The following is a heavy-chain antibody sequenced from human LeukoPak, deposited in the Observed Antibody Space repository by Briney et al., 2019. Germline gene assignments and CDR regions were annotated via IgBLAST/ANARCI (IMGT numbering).Heavy chain of an antibody. D-gene: IGHD4-23*01. CDR2: ISAYNGNT. CDR3: ARDSQYYGGNSVY. J-gene: IGHJ4*02. V-gene: IGHV1-18*01. CDR1: GYTFTSDG. Sequence: ASVKLSRKASGYTFTSDGISWVRQGPGQGLGRVGGISAYNGNTNYAQKLQGRVTMTTDTSTSTAYMELRSLRSHGTGVYYCARDSQYYGGNSVYWGQGTLVTVSS.